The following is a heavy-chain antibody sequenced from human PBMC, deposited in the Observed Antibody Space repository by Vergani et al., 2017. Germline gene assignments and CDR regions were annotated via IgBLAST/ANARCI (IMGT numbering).Heavy chain of an antibody. Sequence: EVQLVLSGAEVKKPGESLKISCQISGYSFTNYWIGWVRQMPGKGLEWMGIIHPADSDTRYSPSFQGQVTISVDKSISTAYLQRSSLRASDSAMYYCARLYGRDSSGSKYVDYWGQGTLVTVSS. V-gene: IGHV5-51*01. CDR1: GYSFTNYW. CDR2: IHPADSDT. CDR3: ARLYGRDSSGSKYVDY. J-gene: IGHJ4*02. D-gene: IGHD3-22*01.